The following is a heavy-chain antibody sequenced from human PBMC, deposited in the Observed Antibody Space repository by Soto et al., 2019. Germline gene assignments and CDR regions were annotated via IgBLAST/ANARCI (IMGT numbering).Heavy chain of an antibody. CDR2: INHSGST. D-gene: IGHD2-8*02. CDR3: ARDKITGLFDY. V-gene: IGHV4-34*01. CDR1: GGNFRDYY. Sequence: PSETLPLTYAVYGGNFRDYYWSRIRQPPGKGLEWIGEINHSGSTNYNPSLKSRVTISVDTSKNQFSLKLTSVTAADTAVYYCARDKITGLFDYWGQGTLVTGSS. J-gene: IGHJ4*02.